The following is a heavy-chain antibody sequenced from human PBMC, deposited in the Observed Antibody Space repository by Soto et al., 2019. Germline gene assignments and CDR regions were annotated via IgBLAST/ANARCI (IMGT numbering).Heavy chain of an antibody. CDR1: GGTFSSYA. D-gene: IGHD2-21*02. CDR2: IIPIFGTA. V-gene: IGHV1-69*05. Sequence: ASVKVSCKASGGTFSSYAISWVRQAPGQGLEWMGGIIPIFGTANFAQKFQGRVTITTDESTSTAYMELSSLRSEDTAMYYCARLYGGDRSGLDFWGQGTLVTVS. CDR3: ARLYGGDRSGLDF. J-gene: IGHJ4*02.